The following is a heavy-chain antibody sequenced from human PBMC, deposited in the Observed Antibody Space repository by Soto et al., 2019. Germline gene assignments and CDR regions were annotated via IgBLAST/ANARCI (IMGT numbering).Heavy chain of an antibody. Sequence: SETLSLTCAVYGGSFSGYYWSWIRQPPGKGLEWIGEINHSGSTDYNPSLKSRVTISVDTSKNQFSLKLSSVTAADTAVYYCARHVLRYNKPRNWFDPWGQGTLVTVSS. CDR2: INHSGST. D-gene: IGHD3-9*01. CDR3: ARHVLRYNKPRNWFDP. V-gene: IGHV4-34*01. J-gene: IGHJ5*02. CDR1: GGSFSGYY.